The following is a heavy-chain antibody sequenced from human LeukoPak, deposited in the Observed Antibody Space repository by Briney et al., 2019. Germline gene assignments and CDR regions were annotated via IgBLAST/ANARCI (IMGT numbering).Heavy chain of an antibody. CDR2: ISGSGDTT. V-gene: IGHV3-23*01. J-gene: IGHJ4*02. D-gene: IGHD3-3*01. CDR3: ATQMGPSYYDFWSGYPRFDY. CDR1: GFTFSSYA. Sequence: GGSLRLSCAASGFTFSSYAMSWVRQAPGKGLEWVSTISGSGDTTYFADSVKGRFTISRDNSKNTLYLQMNSLRAEDTAVYYCATQMGPSYYDFWSGYPRFDYWGQGTLVTVSS.